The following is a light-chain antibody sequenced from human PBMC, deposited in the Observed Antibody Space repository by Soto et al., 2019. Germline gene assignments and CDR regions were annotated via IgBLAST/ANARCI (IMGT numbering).Light chain of an antibody. CDR3: CSYAGSHTLL. V-gene: IGLV2-11*01. Sequence: QSALTQPRSVSGSPGQSVTISCTGTSSDVGGYSYVSWYQQHPGKAPKLMIYDVSKRPSGVPDRFSGSKSGNTASLTISGLKAEDEADYYCCSYAGSHTLLLGGGTKLTVL. CDR1: SSDVGGYSY. J-gene: IGLJ2*01. CDR2: DVS.